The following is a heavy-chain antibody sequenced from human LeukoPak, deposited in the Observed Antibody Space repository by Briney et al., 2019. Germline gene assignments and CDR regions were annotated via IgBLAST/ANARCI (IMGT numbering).Heavy chain of an antibody. CDR2: INPSGGST. J-gene: IGHJ4*02. D-gene: IGHD5-12*01. Sequence: APVKVSCKASGYTFTSYYMHWVRQAPGQGLEWMGIINPSGGSTSYAQKFQGRVTMTRDTSTSTVYMELSSLRSEDTAVYYCASEADSGYDLDYWGQGTLVTVSS. CDR3: ASEADSGYDLDY. V-gene: IGHV1-46*01. CDR1: GYTFTSYY.